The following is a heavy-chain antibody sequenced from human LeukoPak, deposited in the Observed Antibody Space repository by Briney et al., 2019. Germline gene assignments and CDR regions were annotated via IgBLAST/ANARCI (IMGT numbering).Heavy chain of an antibody. CDR3: VRGYSFGPYGMDV. Sequence: GGSLRLSCAASGFTVSSNYMSWVRQAPGRGLEYVSAISDSGGSTYYADSVKGRFTISRDNSKNTLYLQMSSLRAEDTAVYFCVRGYSFGPYGMDVWGQGTTVTVSS. J-gene: IGHJ6*02. CDR2: ISDSGGST. CDR1: GFTVSSNY. V-gene: IGHV3-64D*09. D-gene: IGHD2-15*01.